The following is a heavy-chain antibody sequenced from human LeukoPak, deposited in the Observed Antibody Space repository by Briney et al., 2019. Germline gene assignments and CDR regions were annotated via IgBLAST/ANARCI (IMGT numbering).Heavy chain of an antibody. CDR2: ISATGDRT. D-gene: IGHD3-16*01. CDR1: GFTFNNYA. CDR3: ANNKGSSVWSGIDY. V-gene: IGHV3-23*01. Sequence: GGSLRLSCAASGFTFNNYAMGWVRQAPGKGLEWVSIISATGDRTYYADSVKGRFTISRDNSRNTLYLYMNGLGDDDTAVYYRANNKGSSVWSGIDYWGQGTLVTVSS. J-gene: IGHJ4*02.